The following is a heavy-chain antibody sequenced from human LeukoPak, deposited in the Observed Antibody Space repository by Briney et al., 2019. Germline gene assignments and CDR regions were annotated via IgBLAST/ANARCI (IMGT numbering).Heavy chain of an antibody. Sequence: SETLSLTCTVSGDSISSSNCYWGWIRQPPGKGLEWIGSIYFSGATYYNASLKSRVTISVDTSKNQFSLKLSSVTAADTAVYYCARQTGSGLFSLPGGQGTLVTVSS. D-gene: IGHD3-10*01. CDR3: ARQTGSGLFSLP. J-gene: IGHJ4*02. CDR1: GDSISSSNCY. CDR2: IYFSGAT. V-gene: IGHV4-39*01.